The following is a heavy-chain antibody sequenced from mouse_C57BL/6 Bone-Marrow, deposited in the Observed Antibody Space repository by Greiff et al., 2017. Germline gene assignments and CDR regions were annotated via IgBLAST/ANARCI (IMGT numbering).Heavy chain of an antibody. CDR3: ASSSLYYYAMDY. D-gene: IGHD1-1*01. CDR2: IDPSDSYT. J-gene: IGHJ4*01. V-gene: IGHV1-50*01. Sequence: QVQLQQPGAELVKPGASVKLSCKASGYTFTSYWMQWVKQRPGQGLEWIGEIDPSDSYTNCNQKFKGKATLTVDTSSSTAYMQLSSLTSEDSAVYYCASSSLYYYAMDYWGQGTSVTVSS. CDR1: GYTFTSYW.